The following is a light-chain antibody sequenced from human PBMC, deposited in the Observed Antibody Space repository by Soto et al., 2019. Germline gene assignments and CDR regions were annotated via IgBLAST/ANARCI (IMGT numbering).Light chain of an antibody. J-gene: IGKJ1*01. CDR2: DVS. Sequence: LQINQSPSTLCASVGDRVTIPCRASQSISSWLAWYQQKPGKAPKLLIYDVSSLESGVPSRFSGSGSGTEFTLTISSLQPDDFATYYCQQYNTFWTFGQGTKGDIK. CDR3: QQYNTFWT. CDR1: QSISSW. V-gene: IGKV1-5*01.